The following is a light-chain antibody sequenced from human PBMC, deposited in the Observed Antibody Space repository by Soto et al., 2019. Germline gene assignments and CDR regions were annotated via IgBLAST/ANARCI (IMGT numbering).Light chain of an antibody. J-gene: IGLJ1*01. Sequence: QSALTQPASVSGSPGQSITISCTGTSSDVGGYNYVSWYKQHPGKAPKLMIYEVANRPSGVSDRFSGSKSGTTASLTISGLQAEDEADYYCSSYTSSSTLYVFGTGTKLTVL. CDR1: SSDVGGYNY. CDR3: SSYTSSSTLYV. V-gene: IGLV2-14*01. CDR2: EVA.